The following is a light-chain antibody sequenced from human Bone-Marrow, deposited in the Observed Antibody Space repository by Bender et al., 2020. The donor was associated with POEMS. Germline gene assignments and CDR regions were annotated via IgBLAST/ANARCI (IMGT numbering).Light chain of an antibody. J-gene: IGLJ3*02. Sequence: SYALTQPPSMSVAPGQTARMSCGGNNIGNKAVHWYQHKPGQSPVLVVYNDDQRPSGIPDRFSGSNPGNMATLTITRVEAGDEADYFCQVWDSGNDHVVFGGGTKLTVL. CDR3: QVWDSGNDHVV. CDR2: NDD. CDR1: NIGNKA. V-gene: IGLV3-21*02.